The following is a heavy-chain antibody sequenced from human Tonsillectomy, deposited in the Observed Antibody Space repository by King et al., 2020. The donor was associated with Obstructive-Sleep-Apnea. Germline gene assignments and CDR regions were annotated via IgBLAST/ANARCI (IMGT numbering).Heavy chain of an antibody. CDR2: ISSITSYI. D-gene: IGHD4-23*01. CDR3: AGGFDYGGNRFHY. Sequence: VQLVESGGGLVKPGGSLRLSCAASGFTFSSYSMNWVRQAPGKGLEWVSSISSITSYIYYADSGKGRFTISRDNAKNSLYLQMNSLRAGDTAVYYWAGGFDYGGNRFHYWGQGTLVTVSS. V-gene: IGHV3-21*01. J-gene: IGHJ4*02. CDR1: GFTFSSYS.